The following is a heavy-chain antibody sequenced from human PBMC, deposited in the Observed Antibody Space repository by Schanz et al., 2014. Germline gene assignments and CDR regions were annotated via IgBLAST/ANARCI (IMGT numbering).Heavy chain of an antibody. Sequence: QVQLVQSGAEVKKPGASVKLSCTTSEYTFANYYVIWVRQAPGQGLEWMGIINPNGGGTSYARRFQDRFPLTRDTSTSTVFMELSGLRSEDTALYYCATARPLLRGLTIVASTYDFDLWGQGALVTVSS. CDR2: INPNGGGT. CDR1: EYTFANYY. CDR3: ATARPLLRGLTIVASTYDFDL. V-gene: IGHV1-46*03. D-gene: IGHD3-10*01. J-gene: IGHJ4*02.